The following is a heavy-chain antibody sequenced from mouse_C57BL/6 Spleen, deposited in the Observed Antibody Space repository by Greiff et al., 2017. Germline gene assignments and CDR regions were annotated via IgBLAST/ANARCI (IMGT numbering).Heavy chain of an antibody. CDR2: IWWDDDK. V-gene: IGHV8-8*01. CDR1: GFSLSTYGMG. J-gene: IGHJ4*01. CDR3: ARIFYDGQYYYAMDY. D-gene: IGHD2-3*01. Sequence: QVTLKVSGPGILQPSQTLSLTCSFSGFSLSTYGMGVGGIRQPSGKGLEWLVHIWWDDDKYYNPALKSRLTSSKDTSKHQVFLKIANVDTADTATYYCARIFYDGQYYYAMDYWGQGTSVTVSS.